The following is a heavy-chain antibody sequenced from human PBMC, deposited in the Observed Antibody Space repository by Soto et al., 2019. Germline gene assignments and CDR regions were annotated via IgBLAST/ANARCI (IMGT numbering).Heavy chain of an antibody. CDR1: GFSLGSYA. J-gene: IGHJ4*02. CDR3: ARWSYLDY. Sequence: GSLRLSCAAPGFSLGSYALSWVRQAPGKGLEWVSTISGSDGKTFYADSVKGRFSISRDTSQSTLYLQMNSLRADDTAMYYCARWSYLDYWGQGTRVTVS. V-gene: IGHV3-23*01. D-gene: IGHD3-3*01. CDR2: ISGSDGKT.